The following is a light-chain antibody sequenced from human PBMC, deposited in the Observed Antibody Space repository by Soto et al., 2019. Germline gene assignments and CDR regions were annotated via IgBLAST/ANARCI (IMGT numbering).Light chain of an antibody. CDR2: GAS. J-gene: IGKJ1*01. Sequence: EIVLTQSPCTLSLSPGERATLSCRASQSVGSSHLAWYQQKPGQAPRLLIYGASSRATGIPDRFSGSGSGTAFTLTISRLEPADFAVYYCQQYGSAPWTFGQGTKVDIK. CDR1: QSVGSSH. CDR3: QQYGSAPWT. V-gene: IGKV3-20*01.